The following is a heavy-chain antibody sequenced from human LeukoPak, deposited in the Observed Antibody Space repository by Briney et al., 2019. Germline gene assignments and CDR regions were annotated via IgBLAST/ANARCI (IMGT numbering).Heavy chain of an antibody. CDR3: ARECGGDCYRAFDY. V-gene: IGHV3-21*01. J-gene: IGHJ4*02. D-gene: IGHD2-21*01. CDR1: GFTFSSYS. Sequence: GGSLRLSCAASGFTFSSYSMNWVRQAPGKGLEWVSSISSSSSYIYYADSVKGRFTISRDNAKNSLYLQMNSLRAEDTAVYYCARECGGDCYRAFDYWGQGTLVTVSS. CDR2: ISSSSSYI.